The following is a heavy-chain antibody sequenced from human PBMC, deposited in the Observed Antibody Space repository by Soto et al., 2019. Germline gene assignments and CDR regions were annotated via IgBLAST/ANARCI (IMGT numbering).Heavy chain of an antibody. V-gene: IGHV4-34*01. CDR1: GGSFSGYY. Sequence: QVQLQQWGAGLLKPSETLSLTCAVYGGSFSGYYWSWIRQPPGKGLEWIGEINHSGSTNYNPSLKSRVTISVDTSKNQFSLKLSSVTAADTAVYYCARGRYSSSFGDYWGQGTLVTVSS. CDR2: INHSGST. CDR3: ARGRYSSSFGDY. D-gene: IGHD6-13*01. J-gene: IGHJ4*02.